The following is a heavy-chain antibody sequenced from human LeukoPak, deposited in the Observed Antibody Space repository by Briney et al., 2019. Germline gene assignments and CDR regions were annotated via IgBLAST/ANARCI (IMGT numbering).Heavy chain of an antibody. CDR3: ARDWAGVALDY. V-gene: IGHV3-23*01. D-gene: IGHD2-15*01. J-gene: IGHJ4*02. Sequence: AGGSLGLSCAASGFIFCSHGMNWVRQAPGKGLEWVSGISPSGDITYYADSVKGRFTISRDNSKNSLYLQMNSLRAEDTAVYYCARDWAGVALDYWGQGTLVTVSS. CDR2: ISPSGDIT. CDR1: GFIFCSHG.